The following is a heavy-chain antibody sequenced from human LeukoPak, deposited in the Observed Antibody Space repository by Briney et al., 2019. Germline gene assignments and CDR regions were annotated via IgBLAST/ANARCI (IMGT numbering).Heavy chain of an antibody. D-gene: IGHD3-10*01. V-gene: IGHV1-69*13. CDR1: GGTFSSYA. CDR3: ARDGFYYGSGMDV. J-gene: IGHJ6*02. CDR2: IIPIFGTA. Sequence: SVKVSCKASGGTFSSYAISWVRQAPGQGLEWMGGIIPIFGTANYAQKFQGRVTITADESTSTAYMELSSLRSEDTAVYYCARDGFYYGSGMDVWGQGTTVIVSS.